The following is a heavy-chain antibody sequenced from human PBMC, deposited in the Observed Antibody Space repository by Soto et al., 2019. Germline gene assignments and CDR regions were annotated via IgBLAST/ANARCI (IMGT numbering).Heavy chain of an antibody. J-gene: IGHJ6*02. Sequence: QVELVESGGGVVQPGRSLRLSCAASGFAFSAYGMHWVRQAPGKGLEWVALITNAGGETYYLDSVKGRLVISRDDSRHTLHLQMNSLRAEDTAVYYCAKDLMVNDHYHQYGMDVRGQGTTVSVSS. V-gene: IGHV3-30*18. CDR2: ITNAGGET. D-gene: IGHD3-10*01. CDR1: GFAFSAYG. CDR3: AKDLMVNDHYHQYGMDV.